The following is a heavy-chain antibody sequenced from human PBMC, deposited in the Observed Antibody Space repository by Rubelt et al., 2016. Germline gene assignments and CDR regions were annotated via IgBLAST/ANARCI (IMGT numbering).Heavy chain of an antibody. CDR3: ATGFEVGVN. V-gene: IGHV1-24*01. Sequence: QVQLVQSGAEVKKPGSSVKVSCKASGGTFSSYAISWVRQAPGKGLEWMGGFDPEDGETIYAQKFQGRVTMTEDTSTDTAYMELSSLRSEDTAVYYCATGFEVGVNWGQGTLVTVSS. CDR1: GGTFSSYA. CDR2: FDPEDGET. D-gene: IGHD3-9*01. J-gene: IGHJ4*02.